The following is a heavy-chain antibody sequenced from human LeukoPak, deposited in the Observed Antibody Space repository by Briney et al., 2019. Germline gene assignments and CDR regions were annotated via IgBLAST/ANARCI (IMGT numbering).Heavy chain of an antibody. J-gene: IGHJ3*02. Sequence: SETLSLTCTVSGGSISSYYWSWIRQPPGKGLEWIGYIYYSGSTNYNPSLKSRVTISVDTSKNRFSLKLSSVTAADTAVYYCAAIGSLHDAFDIWGQGTMVTVSP. CDR3: AAIGSLHDAFDI. CDR2: IYYSGST. V-gene: IGHV4-59*08. CDR1: GGSISSYY.